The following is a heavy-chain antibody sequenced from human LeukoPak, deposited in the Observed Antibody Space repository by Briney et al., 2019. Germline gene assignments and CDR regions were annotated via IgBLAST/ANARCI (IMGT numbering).Heavy chain of an antibody. D-gene: IGHD6-19*01. CDR3: AKDMWASETVAGTSRLADY. J-gene: IGHJ4*02. CDR1: GFTFSSYV. CDR2: IGGGGTGSGGST. V-gene: IGHV3-23*01. Sequence: GVSLRLSCAASGFTFSSYVMSWVRQAPGKGLQWVSAIGGGGTGSGGSTYYPASVKGRFTISRDNSKNTLYLQMNSLRAEDTAVYYCAKDMWASETVAGTSRLADYWGQGTLVTVSS.